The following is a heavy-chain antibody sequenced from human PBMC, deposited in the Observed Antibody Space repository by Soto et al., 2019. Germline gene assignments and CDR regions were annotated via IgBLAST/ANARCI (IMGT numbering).Heavy chain of an antibody. V-gene: IGHV1-18*04. J-gene: IGHJ4*02. CDR1: CHTFTSYS. CDR3: GRSPCDRGARGWQLYCDY. D-gene: IGHD6-6*01. CDR2: ISAYNVNT. Sequence: EASVKVSCKASCHTFTSYSIVWVQQAHGQGLEWMGWISAYNVNTNYAQKLQGRVTMTKDTSTSTAYMELRSLSSDHTAVYSRGRSPCDRGARGWQLYCDYWGQGPL.